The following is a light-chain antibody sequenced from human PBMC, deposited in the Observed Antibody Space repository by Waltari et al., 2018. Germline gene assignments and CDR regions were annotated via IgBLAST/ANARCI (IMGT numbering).Light chain of an antibody. J-gene: IGLJ2*01. CDR1: SSNIGNNY. V-gene: IGLV1-47*01. CDR2: KNN. CDR3: AAWDDSLSGVV. Sequence: QSVLTQPPSASGTPGQRVTISCSGSSSNIGNNYVYWYRQPPGTAPKLLIYKNNQRRSGVPDRVSGSKSGTSASLAISGLRAEDEADYYCAAWDDSLSGVVFGGGTKLTVL.